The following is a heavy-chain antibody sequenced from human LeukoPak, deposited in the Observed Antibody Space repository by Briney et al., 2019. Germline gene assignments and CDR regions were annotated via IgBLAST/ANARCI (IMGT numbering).Heavy chain of an antibody. CDR3: AKDIYSGYGWGSALGDY. J-gene: IGHJ4*02. CDR1: GFTFSSYG. CDR2: IRYDGSNK. V-gene: IGHV3-30*02. Sequence: GGSLRLSCAASGFTFSSYGMHWVRQAPGKGLEWVAFIRYDGSNKYYTDSVKGRFTISRDNSKNMLFLQMNSLRAEDTAVYYCAKDIYSGYGWGSALGDYWGQGTLVTVSS. D-gene: IGHD5-12*01.